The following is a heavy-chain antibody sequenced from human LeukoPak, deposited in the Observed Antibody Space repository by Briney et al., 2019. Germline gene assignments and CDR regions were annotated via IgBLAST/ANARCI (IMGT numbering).Heavy chain of an antibody. CDR2: IFYSGST. Sequence: GSLRLSCAASGFTFSSYWMSWVRQAPGKGLEWIGNIFYSGSTYYSPSLKSRVTISLDTSRNQFSLKLNSVTAADTAVYCCAKSNGYGLVDIWGQGTMVTVSS. J-gene: IGHJ3*02. D-gene: IGHD3-10*01. CDR3: AKSNGYGLVDI. V-gene: IGHV4-4*01. CDR1: GFTFSSYW.